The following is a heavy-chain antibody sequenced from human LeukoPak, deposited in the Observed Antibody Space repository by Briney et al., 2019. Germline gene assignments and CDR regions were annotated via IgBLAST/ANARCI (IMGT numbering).Heavy chain of an antibody. J-gene: IGHJ6*02. Sequence: PSETLSLTCAVYGGSFSGYYWSWIRQPPGKGLEWIGEINHSGSTNYNPSLKSRVTISVDTSKNQFSLRLSSLTAADTAVYYCARSYDILADYAMDVWGQGTTVTVSS. CDR3: ARSYDILADYAMDV. CDR2: INHSGST. CDR1: GGSFSGYY. V-gene: IGHV4-34*01. D-gene: IGHD3-9*01.